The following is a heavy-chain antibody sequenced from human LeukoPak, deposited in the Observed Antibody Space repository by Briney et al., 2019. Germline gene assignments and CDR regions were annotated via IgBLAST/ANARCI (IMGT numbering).Heavy chain of an antibody. CDR3: ARQEVYCSSTSCYARGYSYGTFFDY. J-gene: IGHJ4*02. CDR2: IYYSGST. CDR1: GDSISSSSYY. Sequence: SETLSLTCTVSGDSISSSSYYWGWIRQPPGKGLEWIVTIYYSGSTYYNPSLKSRVTISVDTSKNQFSLKLSSVTAADTAVYYCARQEVYCSSTSCYARGYSYGTFFDYWGQGTLVTVSS. D-gene: IGHD2-2*01. V-gene: IGHV4-39*01.